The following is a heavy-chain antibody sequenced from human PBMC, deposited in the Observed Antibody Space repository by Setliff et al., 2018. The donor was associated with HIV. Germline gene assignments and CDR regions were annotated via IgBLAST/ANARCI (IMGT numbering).Heavy chain of an antibody. CDR1: GASIDSGDHY. J-gene: IGHJ6*02. Sequence: SETLSLTCTVSGASIDSGDHYWTWIRQPPGKGLEWIGYIYYSGTTYYNSSLKSRVTISLHTSKNQFSLKLSSVTAADTAVYYCAREWFSFIFYYYAIDVWGQGTTVTVSS. CDR3: AREWFSFIFYYYAIDV. V-gene: IGHV4-30-4*01. D-gene: IGHD3-22*01. CDR2: IYYSGTT.